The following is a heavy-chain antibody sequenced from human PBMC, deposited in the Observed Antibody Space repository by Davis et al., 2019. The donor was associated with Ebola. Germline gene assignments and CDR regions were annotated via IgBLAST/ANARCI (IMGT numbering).Heavy chain of an antibody. V-gene: IGHV1-69*13. D-gene: IGHD6-19*01. Sequence: AASVKVSCKASGGTFSSYAISWVRQAPGQGLEWMGGIIPIFGTANYAQKFQGRVTITADESTSTAYLDLSSLRSDDTAVSYCARATFGYNSGWYADYWGQGTLVTVSS. CDR3: ARATFGYNSGWYADY. CDR2: IIPIFGTA. J-gene: IGHJ4*02. CDR1: GGTFSSYA.